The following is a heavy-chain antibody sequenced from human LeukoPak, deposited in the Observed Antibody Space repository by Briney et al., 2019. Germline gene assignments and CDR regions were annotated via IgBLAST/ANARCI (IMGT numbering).Heavy chain of an antibody. CDR2: INPNSGGT. CDR1: GYTFTGYY. CDR3: ARGGKVMITMVRGALASRDAFDI. D-gene: IGHD3-10*01. Sequence: GASVKVSCKASGYTFTGYYMHWVRQAPGQGLEWMGWINPNSGGTNYAQKFQGRVTMTRDTSISTAYMELSRLRSDDTAVYYCARGGKVMITMVRGALASRDAFDIWGQGTMVTVSS. V-gene: IGHV1-2*02. J-gene: IGHJ3*02.